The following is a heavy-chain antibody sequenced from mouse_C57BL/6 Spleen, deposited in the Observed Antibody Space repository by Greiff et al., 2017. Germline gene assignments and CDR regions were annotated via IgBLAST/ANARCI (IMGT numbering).Heavy chain of an antibody. V-gene: IGHV1-54*01. CDR1: GYTFTSYL. J-gene: IGHJ2*01. Sequence: VQLQQSGAELVRPGTSVKVSCKASGYTFTSYLIHWVKQRPGQGLEWIGVINPGSGGTNYNEKFKGKATLTADKSSSTAYMQLSSLTSEDSAVYFGAREWTLLRYYAFDYWGQGTTVTVSS. CDR3: AREWTLLRYYAFDY. CDR2: INPGSGGT. D-gene: IGHD1-1*02.